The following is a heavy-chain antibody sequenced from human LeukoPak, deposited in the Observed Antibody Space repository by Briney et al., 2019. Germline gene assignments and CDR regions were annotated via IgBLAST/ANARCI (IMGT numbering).Heavy chain of an antibody. CDR3: ARVIIENAFDI. V-gene: IGHV4-30-4*08. D-gene: IGHD3-10*01. Sequence: SETLSLTCTVSGGSISSGDYYWSWTRQPPGKGLEWIGYIYYSGSTYYNPSLKSRVTISVDTSKNQFSLKLSSVTAADTAVYYCARVIIENAFDIWGQGTMVTVSS. CDR1: GGSISSGDYY. J-gene: IGHJ3*02. CDR2: IYYSGST.